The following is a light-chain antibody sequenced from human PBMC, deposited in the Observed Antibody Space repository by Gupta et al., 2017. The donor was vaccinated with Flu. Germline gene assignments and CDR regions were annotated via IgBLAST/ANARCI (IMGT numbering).Light chain of an antibody. CDR2: DAS. CDR1: QNVNNNY. Sequence: EIVLTQSPGTLSLSPGESATLSCRASQNVNNNYLAWYQQKPGQTPSLHIYDASRRATGIPDRFSGSGSGTDFTLSISRLEPEDFAVYYCQQYGSSRTFGQGTKVEIK. V-gene: IGKV3-20*01. J-gene: IGKJ1*01. CDR3: QQYGSSRT.